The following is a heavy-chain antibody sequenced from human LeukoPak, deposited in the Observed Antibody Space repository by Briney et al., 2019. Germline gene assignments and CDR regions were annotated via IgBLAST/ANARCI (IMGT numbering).Heavy chain of an antibody. CDR1: GYTFTGYY. V-gene: IGHV1-2*02. CDR3: ARDLLYSSGWYARYYFDH. CDR2: INPNSGST. Sequence: ASVKVSCKASGYTFTGYYMHRVRQAPGQGLEWMGWINPNSGSTNYAQKFQGRVTMTRDTSISTAYMELSRLGSDDTAVYYCARDLLYSSGWYARYYFDHWGQGTLVTVSS. D-gene: IGHD6-19*01. J-gene: IGHJ4*02.